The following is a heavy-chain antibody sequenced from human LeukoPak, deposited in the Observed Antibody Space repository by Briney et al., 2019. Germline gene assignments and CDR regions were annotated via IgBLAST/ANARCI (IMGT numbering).Heavy chain of an antibody. Sequence: ASVKVSCKASGVDFTNDGVSWVRQAPGQGLECMGWISAYNGKTNYAQKLQGRVTLTTDTSTSTAYMELRCLRSDDAADYYATRGYYCNGSGYYPDDHWGQGTLVTVSS. CDR3: TRGYYCNGSGYYPDDH. D-gene: IGHD3-22*01. V-gene: IGHV1-18*01. CDR1: GVDFTNDG. J-gene: IGHJ4*02. CDR2: ISAYNGKT.